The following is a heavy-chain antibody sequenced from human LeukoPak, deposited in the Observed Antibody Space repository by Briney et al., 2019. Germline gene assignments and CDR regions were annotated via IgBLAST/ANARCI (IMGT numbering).Heavy chain of an antibody. CDR2: IRSKAYGGTT. V-gene: IGHV3-49*04. Sequence: PGGSLRLSCTASGFTFGDYAMSWVRQAPGKGLEWVGFIRSKAYGGTTEYAASVKGRFTISRDDSKSIAYLQMNSLKTEDTAVYYCTRDRYGDYVLDAFDIWGQGTMVTVSS. J-gene: IGHJ3*02. D-gene: IGHD4-17*01. CDR3: TRDRYGDYVLDAFDI. CDR1: GFTFGDYA.